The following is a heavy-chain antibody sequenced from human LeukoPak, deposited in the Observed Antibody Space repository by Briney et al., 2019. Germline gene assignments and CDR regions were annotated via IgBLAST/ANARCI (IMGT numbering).Heavy chain of an antibody. CDR2: IYSGGST. CDR1: GFTVSSNY. Sequence: GGSLRLSCAASGFTVSSNYMSWVRQAPGKGLEWVSVIYSGGSTYYADSVKGRFTISRDNSKNTLYLQMNSLRPEDTAVYYCAKKSVSEIPPIHWGQGTLVTVSS. V-gene: IGHV3-53*01. CDR3: AKKSVSEIPPIH. D-gene: IGHD5/OR15-5a*01. J-gene: IGHJ4*02.